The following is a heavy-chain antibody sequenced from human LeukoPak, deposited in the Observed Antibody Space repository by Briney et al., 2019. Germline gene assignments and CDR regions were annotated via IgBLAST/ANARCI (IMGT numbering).Heavy chain of an antibody. CDR2: MYFNSGAT. CDR1: GFTFRDYY. J-gene: IGHJ3*02. Sequence: ASVGVSCKASGFTFRDYYVQWVRQVPGQGLEWVGWMYFNSGATRYAPKFQGRVTLTGDTSTNTVYMELSGLGSDDTAMYYCAREGSSASGQDWYAFDIWGQEIMVTVSS. CDR3: AREGSSASGQDWYAFDI. V-gene: IGHV1-2*02. D-gene: IGHD5-12*01.